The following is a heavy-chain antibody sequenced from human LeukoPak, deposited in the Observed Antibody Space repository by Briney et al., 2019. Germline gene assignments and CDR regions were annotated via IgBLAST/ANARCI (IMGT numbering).Heavy chain of an antibody. CDR2: INHRGST. D-gene: IGHD3-22*01. J-gene: IGHJ3*02. Sequence: SETLSLTCVVYGGSFSGYYWSWIRQPPGKGLEWIGEINHRGSTNYNPSLKSRVTISVDTSKNQFSLTLSSVTAADTAVYYCAKSNGYGLIDIWGQGTMVTVSS. V-gene: IGHV4-34*01. CDR1: GGSFSGYY. CDR3: AKSNGYGLIDI.